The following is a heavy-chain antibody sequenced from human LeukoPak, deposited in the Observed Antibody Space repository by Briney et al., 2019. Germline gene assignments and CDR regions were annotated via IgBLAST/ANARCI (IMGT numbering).Heavy chain of an antibody. CDR2: ISGRFGRT. Sequence: QPGGSLRLSCAASGFNFSIYGMTWVRQAPGKGLEWVSGISGRFGRTYYADSVKGRFAISRDNSKNTMVLQMNSLRAEDTAVYYCAKGPFPYYDSSGYNYYDLWGQGTLVTVSS. J-gene: IGHJ4*02. V-gene: IGHV3-23*01. D-gene: IGHD3-22*01. CDR3: AKGPFPYYDSSGYNYYDL. CDR1: GFNFSIYG.